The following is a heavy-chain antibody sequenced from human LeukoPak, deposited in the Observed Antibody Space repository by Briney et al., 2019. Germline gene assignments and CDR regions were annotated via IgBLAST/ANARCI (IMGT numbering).Heavy chain of an antibody. D-gene: IGHD5-18*01. Sequence: SETLSLTCTVSGGSISSYYWSWIRQPAGKGLEWIGEINHSGSTNYNPSLKSRVTISVDTSKNQFSLKLSSVTAADTAVYYCARSLNGYSYGRFDYWGQGTLVTVSS. CDR3: ARSLNGYSYGRFDY. CDR1: GGSISSYY. J-gene: IGHJ4*02. V-gene: IGHV4-34*01. CDR2: INHSGST.